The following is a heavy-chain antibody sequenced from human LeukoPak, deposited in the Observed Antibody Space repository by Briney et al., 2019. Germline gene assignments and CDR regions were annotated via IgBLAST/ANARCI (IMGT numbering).Heavy chain of an antibody. CDR3: ARDDIVVVPAARPYFDY. D-gene: IGHD2-2*01. V-gene: IGHV1-18*01. CDR1: GGTFSSYA. Sequence: ASVKVSCKASGGTFSSYAISWVRQAPGQGLEWMGWISVYNGNTNYAQKLQGRVTMTTDTSTSTAYMELRSLRSDDTAVYYCARDDIVVVPAARPYFDYWGQGTLVTVSS. CDR2: ISVYNGNT. J-gene: IGHJ4*02.